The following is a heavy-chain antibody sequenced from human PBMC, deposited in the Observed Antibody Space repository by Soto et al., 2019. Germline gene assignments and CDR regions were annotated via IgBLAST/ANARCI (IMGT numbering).Heavy chain of an antibody. D-gene: IGHD1-26*01. J-gene: IGHJ4*02. Sequence: ASVKVSCKASGYTFTGYYMHWVRQAPGQGLEWMGWINPNSGGTNYAQKFRGRVTMTRDTSISTAYMELSRLRSDDTAVYYCARDRELLRGYYFDYWGQGTLVTVSS. CDR2: INPNSGGT. CDR3: ARDRELLRGYYFDY. V-gene: IGHV1-2*02. CDR1: GYTFTGYY.